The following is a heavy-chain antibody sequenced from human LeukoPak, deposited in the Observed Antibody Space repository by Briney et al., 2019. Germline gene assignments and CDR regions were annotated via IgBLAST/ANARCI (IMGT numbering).Heavy chain of an antibody. CDR2: INSDGSST. Sequence: GGSLRLSCAASGFTFSSYWMHWVRQAPGKGLVWVSRINSDGSSTSYADSVQGRFTISRDNAKNSLYLQMNSLRAEDTAVYYCASLVYCGGDCYTDYWGQGTLVTVSS. CDR3: ASLVYCGGDCYTDY. J-gene: IGHJ4*02. CDR1: GFTFSSYW. V-gene: IGHV3-74*01. D-gene: IGHD2-21*02.